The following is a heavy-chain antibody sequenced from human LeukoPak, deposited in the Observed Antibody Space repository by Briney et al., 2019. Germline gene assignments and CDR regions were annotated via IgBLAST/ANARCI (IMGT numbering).Heavy chain of an antibody. Sequence: PGGSLRLSCAASGFTFSNYAMSWVCQAPGKGLEWVSAISGSGGSTNYADSVKGRFTISRDNSKNTLYLQMNSLRAEDTAVYYCAEGIPYDYGANVPFDYWGQGTLVTVSS. J-gene: IGHJ4*02. D-gene: IGHD4-23*01. CDR2: ISGSGGST. V-gene: IGHV3-23*01. CDR3: AEGIPYDYGANVPFDY. CDR1: GFTFSNYA.